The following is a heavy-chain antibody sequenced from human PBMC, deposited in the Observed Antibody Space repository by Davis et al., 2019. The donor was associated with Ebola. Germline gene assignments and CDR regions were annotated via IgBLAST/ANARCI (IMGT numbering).Heavy chain of an antibody. Sequence: HTGGSLRLSCAASGFTFSSYAMHWVRQAPGKGLVWVSRINGDGNTIGYADSVKGRFTISRDNAKNTLYLQMNSLRAEDTAVYYCARRSGYNYGYEGMDVWGKGTTVTVSS. V-gene: IGHV3-74*01. CDR3: ARRSGYNYGYEGMDV. CDR1: GFTFSSYA. J-gene: IGHJ6*04. CDR2: INGDGNTI. D-gene: IGHD5-18*01.